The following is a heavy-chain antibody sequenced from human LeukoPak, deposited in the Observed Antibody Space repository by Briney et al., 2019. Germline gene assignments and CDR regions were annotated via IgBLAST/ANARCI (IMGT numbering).Heavy chain of an antibody. D-gene: IGHD3-22*01. CDR3: AGASYDSSGVH. V-gene: IGHV4-59*01. J-gene: IGHJ4*02. CDR2: IYYSGST. CDR1: GGSISSYY. Sequence: PSETLSLTCTVSGGSISSYYWSWIRQPPGKGLEWIGYIYYSGSTNYNPSLKSRATISVDTSKNQFSLKLSSVTAADTAVYYCAGASYDSSGVHWGQGTLVTVSS.